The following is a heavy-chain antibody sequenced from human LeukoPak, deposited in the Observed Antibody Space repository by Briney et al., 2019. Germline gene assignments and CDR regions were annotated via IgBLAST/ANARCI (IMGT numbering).Heavy chain of an antibody. J-gene: IGHJ4*02. Sequence: ASVKVSCKASGYTFTSYDINWVQQATGQGLEWMGWMNPNSGNTGYAQKFQGRVTMTRNTSISTAYMELSSLRSEDTAVYYCAILAYCGGDCYSIIDYWGQGTLVTVSS. CDR1: GYTFTSYD. V-gene: IGHV1-8*01. D-gene: IGHD2-21*01. CDR3: AILAYCGGDCYSIIDY. CDR2: MNPNSGNT.